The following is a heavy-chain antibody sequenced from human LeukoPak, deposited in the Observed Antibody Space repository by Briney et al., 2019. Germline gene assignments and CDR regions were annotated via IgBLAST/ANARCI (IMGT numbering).Heavy chain of an antibody. J-gene: IGHJ5*02. Sequence: SETLSLTCAVYGGSFSGYYWSWIRQPPGKGLEWIGEINHSGSTNYNPSLKSRVTISVDTSKNQFSLKLSSVTAANTAVYYCARRDIVVVPAAIGFDPWGQGTPVTVSS. D-gene: IGHD2-2*01. CDR2: INHSGST. CDR3: ARRDIVVVPAAIGFDP. V-gene: IGHV4-34*01. CDR1: GGSFSGYY.